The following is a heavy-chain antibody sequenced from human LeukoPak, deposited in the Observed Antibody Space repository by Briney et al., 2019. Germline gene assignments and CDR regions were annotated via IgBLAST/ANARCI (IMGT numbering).Heavy chain of an antibody. D-gene: IGHD3-9*01. V-gene: IGHV3-48*03. CDR3: ARDGKYYDILTGYPHDDYYYYYMDV. CDR2: ISSSGSTI. J-gene: IGHJ6*03. Sequence: GGSLRLSCAASGFTFSSYEMNWVRQAPGKGLEWVSYISSSGSTIYYADSVKGRFTISRDNAKNSLYLQMNSLRAEDTAVYYCARDGKYYDILTGYPHDDYYYYYMDVWGKGTTVTVSS. CDR1: GFTFSSYE.